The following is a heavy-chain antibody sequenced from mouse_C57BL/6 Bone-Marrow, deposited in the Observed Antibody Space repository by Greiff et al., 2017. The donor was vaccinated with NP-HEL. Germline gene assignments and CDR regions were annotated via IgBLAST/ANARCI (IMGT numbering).Heavy chain of an antibody. J-gene: IGHJ3*01. CDR3: ARGFAWFAY. V-gene: IGHV1-69*01. Sequence: QVQLQQPGAELVMPGASVKLSCKASGYTFTSYWMHWVKPRPGQGLEWIGEIDPSDSYTNYNQKFKGTSTLSVDTSSRTAYMQLSSLTSEDSAVYYCARGFAWFAYWGQGTLVTVSA. CDR1: GYTFTSYW. CDR2: IDPSDSYT.